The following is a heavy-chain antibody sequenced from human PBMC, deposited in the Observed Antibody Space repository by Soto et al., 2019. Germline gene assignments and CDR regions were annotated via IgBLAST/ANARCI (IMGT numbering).Heavy chain of an antibody. CDR2: IWSDGSNK. CDR3: ARYYYDSSGYCPL. J-gene: IGHJ4*02. CDR1: GFTFSSYG. V-gene: IGHV3-33*01. Sequence: QVQLVESGGGVVQPGRSLRLSCAASGFTFSSYGMHWVRQAPGKGLEWVAVIWSDGSNKYYADSVKGRFTISRDNSKNTLYLQMNSLSAEDTAVYYCARYYYDSSGYCPLWGQGTLVTVSS. D-gene: IGHD3-22*01.